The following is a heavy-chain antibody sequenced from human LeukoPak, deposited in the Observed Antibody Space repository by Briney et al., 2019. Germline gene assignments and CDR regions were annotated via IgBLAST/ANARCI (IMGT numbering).Heavy chain of an antibody. D-gene: IGHD6-6*01. J-gene: IGHJ4*02. CDR2: ISSSGSTI. CDR3: ARDLEYSSSSLGY. V-gene: IGHV3-48*03. Sequence: KTGGSLRLXCAASGFTFSSYEMNWVRQAPGKGLEWVSYISSSGSTIYYADSVKGRFTISRDNAKNSLYLQMNSLRAEDTAVYYCARDLEYSSSSLGYWGQGTLVTVSS. CDR1: GFTFSSYE.